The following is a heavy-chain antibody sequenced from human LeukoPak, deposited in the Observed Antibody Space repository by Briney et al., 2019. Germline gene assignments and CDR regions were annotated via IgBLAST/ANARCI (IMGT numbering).Heavy chain of an antibody. Sequence: SETLSLTCAVYGGSFSGYYWSWIRQPPGKGLEWIGEINHSGSTNYNPSLKSRVTISVDTSKNQFSLKLSSVTAADTAVYYCARDLGYYYGSGSRSGNWFDPWGQGTLVTVSS. J-gene: IGHJ5*02. D-gene: IGHD3-10*01. CDR3: ARDLGYYYGSGSRSGNWFDP. CDR2: INHSGST. CDR1: GGSFSGYY. V-gene: IGHV4-34*01.